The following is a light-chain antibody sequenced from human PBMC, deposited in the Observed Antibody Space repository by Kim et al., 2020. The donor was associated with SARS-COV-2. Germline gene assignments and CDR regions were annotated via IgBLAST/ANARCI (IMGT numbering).Light chain of an antibody. CDR3: QQYNSYSPS. CDR1: QSISSW. V-gene: IGKV1-5*01. CDR2: DAC. Sequence: DIQMTQSPSTLSASVGDRVTITCRASQSISSWFAWYQQKPGKAPKLLIYDACSLESGVPSRFSGSGSGTEFTLTISSLQPDDFATYYCQQYNSYSPSFGQGTKVDIK. J-gene: IGKJ1*01.